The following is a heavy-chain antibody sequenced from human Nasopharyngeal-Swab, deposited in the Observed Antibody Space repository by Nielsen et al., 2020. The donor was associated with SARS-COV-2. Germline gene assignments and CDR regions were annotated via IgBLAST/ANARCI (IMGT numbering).Heavy chain of an antibody. J-gene: IGHJ4*02. Sequence: SASLSLTCTVSGDSIAYSTFYWGWIRQPPGKGREWIGNTYYNGNTYQNPSLKSRLTISVDKSKNQFSLKLSSVTAADTAVYYCVRSSSWYYFDYWAQGTQVTVSS. V-gene: IGHV4-39*01. D-gene: IGHD6-13*01. CDR3: VRSSSWYYFDY. CDR1: GDSIAYSTFY. CDR2: TYYNGNT.